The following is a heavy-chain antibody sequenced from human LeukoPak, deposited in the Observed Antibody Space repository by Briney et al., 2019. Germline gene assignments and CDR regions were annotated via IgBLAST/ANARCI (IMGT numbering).Heavy chain of an antibody. CDR3: AKERRGWYSEN. CDR1: GFTFSDYA. D-gene: IGHD2-21*01. J-gene: IGHJ4*02. CDR2: ISYDGSDQ. V-gene: IGHV3-30*02. Sequence: GGSLRLSCAASGFTFSDYAMHWVRQAPGRGLEWLALISYDGSDQYYADSVKGRFTISGDSSKNTLFLQMNSLRVEDTAVYYCAKERRGWYSENWGQGTPVTVSS.